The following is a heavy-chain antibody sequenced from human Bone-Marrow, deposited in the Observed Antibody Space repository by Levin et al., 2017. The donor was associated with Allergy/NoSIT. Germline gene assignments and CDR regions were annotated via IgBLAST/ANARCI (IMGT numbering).Heavy chain of an antibody. Sequence: GGSLRLSCVASGFTFSTHSMNWVRQAPGKGLEWVSSISSSSSYIYYADSVKGRFTISRDNAKNSLHLQMNSLRAEDTAVYYCARESDFGDYFDYWGQGTLVTVSS. CDR1: GFTFSTHS. CDR2: ISSSSSYI. D-gene: IGHD4-17*01. V-gene: IGHV3-21*01. J-gene: IGHJ4*02. CDR3: ARESDFGDYFDY.